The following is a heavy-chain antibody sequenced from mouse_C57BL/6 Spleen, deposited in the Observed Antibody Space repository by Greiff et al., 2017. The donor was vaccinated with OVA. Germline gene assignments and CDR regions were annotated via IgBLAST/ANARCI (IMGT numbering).Heavy chain of an antibody. J-gene: IGHJ2*01. CDR3: ARVGSSYYFDY. CDR2: LSDGGSYT. Sequence: EVKLVESGGGLVKPGGSLKLSCAASGFTFSSYAMSWVRQTPEKRLEWVATLSDGGSYTYYPANVKGRFTISRDNAKNNLYLQMSHLKSEDTAMYYCARVGSSYYFDYWGQGTTLTVSS. V-gene: IGHV5-4*03. CDR1: GFTFSSYA.